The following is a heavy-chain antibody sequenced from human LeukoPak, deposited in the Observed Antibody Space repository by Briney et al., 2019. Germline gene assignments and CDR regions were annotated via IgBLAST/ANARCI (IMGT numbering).Heavy chain of an antibody. CDR2: IYTSGST. CDR3: ARSPVDTAMVTLWWFDP. D-gene: IGHD5-18*01. Sequence: SQTLSLTCTVSGGSISSGDYYWSWIRQPAGQGLEWIGRIYTSGSTNYNPSLKGRVTMSVDTSKNQFSLKLSSVTAADTAVYYCARSPVDTAMVTLWWFDPWGQGTLVTVSS. J-gene: IGHJ5*02. CDR1: GGSISSGDYY. V-gene: IGHV4-61*02.